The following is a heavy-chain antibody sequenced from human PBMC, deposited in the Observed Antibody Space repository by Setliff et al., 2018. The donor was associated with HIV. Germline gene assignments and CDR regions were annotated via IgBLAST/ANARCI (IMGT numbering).Heavy chain of an antibody. CDR2: INPNSGGT. Sequence: ASVKVSCKASGYSFSNYAMNWVRQAPGQGLEWMGWINPNSGGTNYAQKFQGRVTMTRDTSISTAYMELSRLRSDDTAVYYCARAAHDYGDYVLWFDPWGQGTLVTVSS. D-gene: IGHD4-17*01. J-gene: IGHJ5*02. CDR1: GYSFSNYA. V-gene: IGHV1-2*02. CDR3: ARAAHDYGDYVLWFDP.